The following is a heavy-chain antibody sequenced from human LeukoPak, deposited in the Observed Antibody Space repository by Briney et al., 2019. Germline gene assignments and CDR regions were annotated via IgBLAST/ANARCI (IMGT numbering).Heavy chain of an antibody. CDR2: INPNSGGT. V-gene: IGHV1-2*02. Sequence: ASVKVSCKASGYTFTGYYMHWVRQAPGQGLEWMGWINPNSGGTNYAQKFQGRVTMTRDTSISTAYMELSRLRSDDTAVYYCARIDDSSGYSPDYWGQGTLVTVSS. D-gene: IGHD3-22*01. CDR1: GYTFTGYY. J-gene: IGHJ4*02. CDR3: ARIDDSSGYSPDY.